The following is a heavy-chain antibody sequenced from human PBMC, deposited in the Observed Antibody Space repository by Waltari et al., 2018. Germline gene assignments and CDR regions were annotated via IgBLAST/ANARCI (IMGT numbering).Heavy chain of an antibody. CDR3: ARDLPRYDRTRSDAFDI. D-gene: IGHD3-3*01. CDR1: GGSISSYY. J-gene: IGHJ3*02. CDR2: IYTSGST. Sequence: QVQLQESGPGLVKPSETLSLTCTVSGGSISSYYWSWIRQPAGKGLEWIGRIYTSGSTNYNPSLKSRVTMSVDTSKNHFSLKLSSVTAADTAVYYCARDLPRYDRTRSDAFDIWGQGTMVTVSS. V-gene: IGHV4-4*07.